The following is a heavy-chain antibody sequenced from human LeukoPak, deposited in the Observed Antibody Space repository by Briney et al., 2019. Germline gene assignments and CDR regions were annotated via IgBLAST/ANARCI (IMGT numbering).Heavy chain of an antibody. V-gene: IGHV3-21*01. Sequence: PGGSLRLSCAASGLTFSSYSMNWVRQAPGKGLEWVSSISSSSSYIYYADSVKGRFTISRDNAKNSLYLQMNSLRAEDTAVYYCAREQQWPYYFDYWGQGTLVTVSS. CDR3: AREQQWPYYFDY. CDR1: GLTFSSYS. CDR2: ISSSSSYI. D-gene: IGHD6-19*01. J-gene: IGHJ4*02.